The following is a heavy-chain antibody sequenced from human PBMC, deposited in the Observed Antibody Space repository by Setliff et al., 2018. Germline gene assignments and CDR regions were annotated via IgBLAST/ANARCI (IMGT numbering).Heavy chain of an antibody. Sequence: ASVKVSCKASGFVFTNYAITWVRQAPGQGLEWMGWISPIYGYTSYAQKFQDRVTITADTSTGTAYLELQSLRSDDTAVYYCVRSSAPQVVLAADFDFWGQGTPVTVSS. J-gene: IGHJ4*02. CDR2: ISPIYGYT. CDR1: GFVFTNYA. CDR3: VRSSAPQVVLAADFDF. V-gene: IGHV1-18*01. D-gene: IGHD6-19*01.